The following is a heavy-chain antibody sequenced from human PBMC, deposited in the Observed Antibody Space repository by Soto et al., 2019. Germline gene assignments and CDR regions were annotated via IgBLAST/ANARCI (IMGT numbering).Heavy chain of an antibody. Sequence: EVQLVESGGGLVQPGGSLRLSCAASGFTLSDHYLDWVRQAPGKGLEWVGCSRNRVKSFTTAYAASVRGRFTFSRDESTHSLYLQMNSLKTDDTAVYYCARASTPDSTGYDVWGQGTLVTVSS. CDR2: SRNRVKSFTT. CDR3: ARASTPDSTGYDV. D-gene: IGHD2-2*01. CDR1: GFTLSDHY. J-gene: IGHJ4*02. V-gene: IGHV3-72*01.